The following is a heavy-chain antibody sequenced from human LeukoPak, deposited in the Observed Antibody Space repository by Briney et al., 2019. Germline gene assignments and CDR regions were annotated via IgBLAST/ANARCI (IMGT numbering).Heavy chain of an antibody. CDR3: ARDRGDPLYSDY. V-gene: IGHV3-21*01. Sequence: GGSLRLSCAASGFTFSSYSMNWVRQAPGKGLEWVSSISSSSSYIYYADSVKGRFTISRDNAKNSLYLQMNSLRAEDTAVYYCARDRGDPLYSDYWGQGTLVTVSS. D-gene: IGHD3-16*01. CDR1: GFTFSSYS. J-gene: IGHJ4*02. CDR2: ISSSSSYI.